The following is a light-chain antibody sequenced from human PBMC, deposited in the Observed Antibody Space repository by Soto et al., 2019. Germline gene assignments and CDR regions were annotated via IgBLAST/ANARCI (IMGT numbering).Light chain of an antibody. CDR1: QGMRND. J-gene: IGKJ1*01. Sequence: AIQMTQSPSSLSASIGDRVTITCRASQGMRNDLGWYQQKPGKAPKLLIYAASSLQSGVPSRFSGSGSGTNFTLTISRLQPEDFATYYCLQDYNYPPTFGQGTKVEIK. V-gene: IGKV1-6*01. CDR2: AAS. CDR3: LQDYNYPPT.